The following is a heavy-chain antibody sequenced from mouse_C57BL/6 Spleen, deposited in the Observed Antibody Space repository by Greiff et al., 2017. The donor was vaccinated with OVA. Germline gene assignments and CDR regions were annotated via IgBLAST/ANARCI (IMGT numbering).Heavy chain of an antibody. CDR1: GYTFTSYW. V-gene: IGHV1-53*01. D-gene: IGHD3-2*02. CDR3: ARSTPLSGAMDY. J-gene: IGHJ4*01. CDR2: INPSNGGT. Sequence: QVQLQQPGTELVKPGASVKLSCKASGYTFTSYWMHWVKQRPGQGLEWIGNINPSNGGTNYNEKFKSKATLTVDKSSSTAYMQLSSLTSEDSAVXYCARSTPLSGAMDYWGQGTSVTVSS.